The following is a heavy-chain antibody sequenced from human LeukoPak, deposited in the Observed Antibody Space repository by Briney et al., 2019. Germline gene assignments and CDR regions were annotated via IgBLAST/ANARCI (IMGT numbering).Heavy chain of an antibody. D-gene: IGHD1-26*01. Sequence: PSETLSLTCAVYGGSFSGYYWSWIRQPPGKGLEWIGEINHSGSTNYNPSLKSRVTISVDTSKNQFSLKLSSVTAADTAVYYCARNWELDYWGQGTLVTVSS. CDR3: ARNWELDY. CDR2: INHSGST. J-gene: IGHJ4*02. CDR1: GGSFSGYY. V-gene: IGHV4-34*01.